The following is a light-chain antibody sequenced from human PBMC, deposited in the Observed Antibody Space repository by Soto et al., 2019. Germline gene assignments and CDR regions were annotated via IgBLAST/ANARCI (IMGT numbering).Light chain of an antibody. J-gene: IGLJ2*01. V-gene: IGLV1-40*01. Sequence: QPVLTQPPSVSGAPGQRVTISCTGSSSNIGAGYDVHWYQQLPGTAPKLLIYGNSNRPSGVPDRFSGSKSGTLASLAITGLQAEDEADYYCQSYDSSLSGSDVVFGGGTKLTVL. CDR1: SSNIGAGYD. CDR2: GNS. CDR3: QSYDSSLSGSDVV.